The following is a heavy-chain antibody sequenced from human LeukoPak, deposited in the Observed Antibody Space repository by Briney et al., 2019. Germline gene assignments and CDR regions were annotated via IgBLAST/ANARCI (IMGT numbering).Heavy chain of an antibody. Sequence: GGSLRLSCAASGFTFSGSAIHWVRQPSGKGLEWVGQIDKKDKGYATATAYAASVKGRFTISRDDSINTAYLQMKSLKTEGTALYYCTRDNWFDPWGQGTLVTVSS. V-gene: IGHV3-73*01. CDR2: IDKKDKGYATAT. J-gene: IGHJ5*02. CDR3: TRDNWFDP. CDR1: GFTFSGSA.